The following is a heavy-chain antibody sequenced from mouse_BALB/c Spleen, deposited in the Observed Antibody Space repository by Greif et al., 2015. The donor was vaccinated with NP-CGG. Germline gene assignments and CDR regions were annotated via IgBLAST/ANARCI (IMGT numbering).Heavy chain of an antibody. CDR3: ARNWDQGYAMDY. J-gene: IGHJ4*01. CDR2: ISYSGST. CDR1: GDSITSGY. D-gene: IGHD4-1*01. Sequence: EVKVVESGPSLVKPSQTLSLTCSVTGDSITSGYWNWIRKFPGNKLEYMGYISYSGSTYYNPSLKSRISITRDTSKNQYYLQLNSVTTEDTATYYCARNWDQGYAMDYWGQGTSVTVSS. V-gene: IGHV3-8*02.